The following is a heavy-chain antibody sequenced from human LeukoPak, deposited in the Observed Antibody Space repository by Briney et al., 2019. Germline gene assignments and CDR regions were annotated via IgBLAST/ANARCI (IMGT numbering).Heavy chain of an antibody. Sequence: GGSLRLSCAASGFTFTTYWMNWVRQAPEKGLEWVSSISGSGVSTYYADSVKGRFTISRDNSKNTPYLQMNSLRVEDTALYYCAKRFSGGVDYWGQGTLVTVSS. D-gene: IGHD3-3*01. CDR3: AKRFSGGVDY. CDR2: ISGSGVST. CDR1: GFTFTTYW. J-gene: IGHJ4*02. V-gene: IGHV3-23*01.